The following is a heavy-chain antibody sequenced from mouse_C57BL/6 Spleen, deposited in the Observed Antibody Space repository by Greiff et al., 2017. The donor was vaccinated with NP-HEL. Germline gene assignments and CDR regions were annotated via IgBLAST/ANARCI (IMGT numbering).Heavy chain of an antibody. CDR3: ARSPAYYSNPHYAMDY. Sequence: VQLQQSGAELVKPGASVKLSCKASGYTFTSYWMHWVKQRPGQGLEWIGMIHPNSGSTNYNEKFKSKATLTVDKSSSTAYMQLSSLTSEDSAVYYCARSPAYYSNPHYAMDYWGQGTSVTVSS. J-gene: IGHJ4*01. V-gene: IGHV1-64*01. D-gene: IGHD2-5*01. CDR2: IHPNSGST. CDR1: GYTFTSYW.